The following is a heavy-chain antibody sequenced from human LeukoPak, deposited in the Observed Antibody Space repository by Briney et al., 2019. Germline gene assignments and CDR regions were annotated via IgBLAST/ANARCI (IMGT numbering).Heavy chain of an antibody. V-gene: IGHV3-48*03. J-gene: IGHJ5*02. CDR3: ARYSSGWTASYNWFDP. D-gene: IGHD6-19*01. CDR2: ISSSGSTI. Sequence: GGSLRLSCAASGFTFGSYEMNWVRQASGKGLEWVSYISSSGSTIYYADSVKGRFTISRDNAKNSLYLQMNSLRAEDTAVYYCARYSSGWTASYNWFDPWGQGTLVTVSS. CDR1: GFTFGSYE.